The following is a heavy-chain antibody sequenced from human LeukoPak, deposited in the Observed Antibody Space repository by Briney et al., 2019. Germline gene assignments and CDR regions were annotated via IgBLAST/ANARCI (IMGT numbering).Heavy chain of an antibody. J-gene: IGHJ5*02. CDR2: IWYDGSNK. D-gene: IGHD3-10*01. CDR1: GFTFSSYG. CDR3: ARDRYYGSGSPGYNWFDP. Sequence: GGSLRLSCAASGFTFSSYGMHWVRQAPGKGLEWVAVIWYDGSNKYYADSVKGRFTISRDNSKNTLYLQMNSVRAEDTAVYYCARDRYYGSGSPGYNWFDPWGQGTLVTVSS. V-gene: IGHV3-33*01.